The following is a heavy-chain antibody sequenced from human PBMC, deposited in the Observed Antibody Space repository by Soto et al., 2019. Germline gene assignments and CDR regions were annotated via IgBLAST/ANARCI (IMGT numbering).Heavy chain of an antibody. V-gene: IGHV1-2*04. J-gene: IGHJ6*02. CDR2: INPNSGGT. CDR1: GYTFTGYY. D-gene: IGHD3-10*01. CDR3: ARHTTVPQDYYYGMDV. Sequence: KVSCKASGYTFTGYYMHWVRQAPGQGLEWMGWINPNSGGTNYAQKFQGWVTMTRDTSISTAYMELSRLRSDDTAVYYCARHTTVPQDYYYGMDVTGQGTIGTGSS.